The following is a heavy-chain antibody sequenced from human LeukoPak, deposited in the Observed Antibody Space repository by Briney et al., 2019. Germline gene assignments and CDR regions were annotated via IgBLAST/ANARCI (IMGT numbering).Heavy chain of an antibody. V-gene: IGHV3-30-3*01. CDR3: ARAGGIVMVPAAIRGGWFDP. Sequence: GGSLRLSCAASGFTFSSYAMHWVRQAPGKGLEWVAVTSYDGSNKYYADSVKGRFTISRDNSKNTLYLQMNSLRPEDTAVYYCARAGGIVMVPAAIRGGWFDPWGQGTLVTVSS. D-gene: IGHD2-2*02. CDR2: TSYDGSNK. J-gene: IGHJ5*02. CDR1: GFTFSSYA.